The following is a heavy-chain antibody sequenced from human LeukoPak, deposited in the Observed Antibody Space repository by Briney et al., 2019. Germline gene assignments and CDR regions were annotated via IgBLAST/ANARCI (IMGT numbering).Heavy chain of an antibody. Sequence: SETLPLTCTVSGGSIRSDTSYWVWIRQPPGKGLEWIGTISYSGSTFYNPSLKSRVTISLDTSKNQFSLRLSSVTAADTAVYYCARRVAVKPRYYFDYWGQGALVTVSS. CDR2: ISYSGST. CDR1: GGSIRSDTSY. D-gene: IGHD4-17*01. J-gene: IGHJ4*02. CDR3: ARRVAVKPRYYFDY. V-gene: IGHV4-39*07.